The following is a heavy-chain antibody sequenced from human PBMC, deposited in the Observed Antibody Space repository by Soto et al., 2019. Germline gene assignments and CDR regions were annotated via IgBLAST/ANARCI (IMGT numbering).Heavy chain of an antibody. V-gene: IGHV3-23*01. CDR2: ITFRGDNT. D-gene: IGHD1-1*01. Sequence: GGSLRLSCAASGFTFSSYAMSWVRQAPGEGLEWLAGITFRGDNTYYADSVKGRFTLSRDNSRNRLDLQMNSLKVEDTALYYCAKLGTMGVFDNWGQGTLVTVSS. CDR1: GFTFSSYA. J-gene: IGHJ4*02. CDR3: AKLGTMGVFDN.